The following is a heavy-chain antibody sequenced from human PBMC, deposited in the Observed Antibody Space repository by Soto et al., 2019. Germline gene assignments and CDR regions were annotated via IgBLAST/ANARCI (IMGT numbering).Heavy chain of an antibody. D-gene: IGHD6-13*01. CDR3: VKDRIAEIYRFEK. CDR1: VFLFNNYG. CDR2: ISSDGSET. V-gene: IGHV3-30*18. Sequence: VGSLRLSCASSVFLFNNYGMHWVRHSPGKWLEWVAVISSDGSETYYGDSAKGRFTISRDNSKKILFLETPSVTFEDTGVYYCVKDRIAEIYRFEKWGQGTLVIVSS. J-gene: IGHJ4*02.